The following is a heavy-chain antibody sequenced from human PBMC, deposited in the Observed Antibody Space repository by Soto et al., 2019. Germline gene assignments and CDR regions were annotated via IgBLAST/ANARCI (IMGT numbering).Heavy chain of an antibody. Sequence: PSETLSLTCNVSDDSLSTCCWSWIRQPAGKGLEWIGRIYASGSTNYNPSLKGRVSMSVDTSKKQFSLRMISVTAADTAMYYCARSAIPRGGWFRPWGQGVLVTVSS. V-gene: IGHV4-4*07. J-gene: IGHJ5*02. CDR2: IYASGST. D-gene: IGHD2-21*01. CDR3: ARSAIPRGGWFRP. CDR1: DDSLSTCC.